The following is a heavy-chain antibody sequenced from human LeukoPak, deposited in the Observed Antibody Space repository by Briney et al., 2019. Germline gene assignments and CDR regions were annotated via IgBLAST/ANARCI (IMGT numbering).Heavy chain of an antibody. Sequence: GGSLRLSCAGSRFTFDDFGMSWVRQAPGKGLEWVAGISWNGGSTGYADSVKGRFTISRDNAKNLLYLQMNSLRVEDTAFYYCARVLLGYSYGFVAFDIWGQGTMVTVSS. J-gene: IGHJ3*02. V-gene: IGHV3-20*04. CDR1: RFTFDDFG. CDR3: ARVLLGYSYGFVAFDI. CDR2: ISWNGGST. D-gene: IGHD5-18*01.